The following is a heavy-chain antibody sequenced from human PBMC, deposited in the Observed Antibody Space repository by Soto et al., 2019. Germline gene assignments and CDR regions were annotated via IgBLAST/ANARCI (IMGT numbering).Heavy chain of an antibody. CDR3: ARDTREITRVRGVIPYYIYHMDV. Sequence: QVQLAQSGAEVKKRGSSVKVSCRVSGGTFNNYAISWVRQAPGEGLEWMGGIIPAFGTPKYAQRFQDRVTISADVYAATAYMELTRLRSDDTAVYYCARDTREITRVRGVIPYYIYHMDVWGKGTTVAVSS. CDR1: GGTFNNYA. J-gene: IGHJ6*04. V-gene: IGHV1-69*01. D-gene: IGHD3-10*01. CDR2: IIPAFGTP.